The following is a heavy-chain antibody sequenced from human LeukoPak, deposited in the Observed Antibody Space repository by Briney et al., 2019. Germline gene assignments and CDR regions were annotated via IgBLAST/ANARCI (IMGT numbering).Heavy chain of an antibody. CDR2: IYYSGST. D-gene: IGHD6-19*01. J-gene: IGHJ6*02. CDR3: ARGFPTYSSDRNYYYYYGMDV. CDR1: GGSISSYY. V-gene: IGHV4-59*12. Sequence: SETLSLTCTVSGGSISSYYWSWIRQPLGEGLEWIGYIYYSGSTNYNPSLKSRVTISVDTSKNQFSLKLSSVTAADTAVYYCARGFPTYSSDRNYYYYYGMDVWGQGTTVTVSS.